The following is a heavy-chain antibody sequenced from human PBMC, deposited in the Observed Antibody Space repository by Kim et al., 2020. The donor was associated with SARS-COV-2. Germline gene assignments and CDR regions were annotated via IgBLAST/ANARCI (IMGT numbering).Heavy chain of an antibody. CDR1: GFTFSSYA. CDR2: ISGSGGST. V-gene: IGHV3-23*01. D-gene: IGHD6-19*01. J-gene: IGHJ3*02. Sequence: GGSLRLSCAASGFTFSSYAMSWVRQAPGKGLEWVSAISGSGGSTYYADSVKGRFTISRDNSKNTLYLQMNSLRAEDTAVYYCAKDPGSGRVRGNAFDIWGQGTMVTVSS. CDR3: AKDPGSGRVRGNAFDI.